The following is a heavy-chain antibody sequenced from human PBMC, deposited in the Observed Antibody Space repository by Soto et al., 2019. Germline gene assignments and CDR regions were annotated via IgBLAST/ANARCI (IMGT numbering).Heavy chain of an antibody. Sequence: ASVKVSCKASGYTFTSYAMHWVRQAPGQRLEWMGWINAGNGNTKYSQKFQGRVTITRDTSASTAYMELSSLRSEDTAVYYCASGFSVEDIAVAGDAFDIWGQGTMVTVSS. CDR2: INAGNGNT. V-gene: IGHV1-3*01. CDR3: ASGFSVEDIAVAGDAFDI. D-gene: IGHD6-19*01. CDR1: GYTFTSYA. J-gene: IGHJ3*02.